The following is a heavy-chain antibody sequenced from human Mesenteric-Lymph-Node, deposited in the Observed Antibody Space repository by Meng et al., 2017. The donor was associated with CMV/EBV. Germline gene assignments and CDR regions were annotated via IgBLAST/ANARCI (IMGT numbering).Heavy chain of an antibody. V-gene: IGHV4-59*01. CDR1: GGSISPYF. J-gene: IGHJ6*02. CDR3: ARDRGGNANYYYYGMDV. CDR2: IYYNGNT. D-gene: IGHD4-23*01. Sequence: SETLSLTCTVSGGSISPYFWSWIRQPPGKGLEWIGYIYYNGNTNSNPSLKNRLTISLDTSKNQFSLNLSSVTAADTAVYYCARDRGGNANYYYYGMDVWGQGTTVTVSS.